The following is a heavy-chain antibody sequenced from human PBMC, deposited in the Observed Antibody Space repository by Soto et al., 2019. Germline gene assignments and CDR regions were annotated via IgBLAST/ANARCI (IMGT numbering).Heavy chain of an antibody. Sequence: SETLSLTCNVSGASVSHGYWSWIRQPPGKGLEWIGFMYFGGSFNYNPSLTSRATISVETSKNRFSMKLTSVTASDTAVYYCARSYYDSTGFAVDPWGQGTLVTVSS. J-gene: IGHJ5*02. V-gene: IGHV4-59*02. CDR3: ARSYYDSTGFAVDP. CDR1: GASVSHGY. CDR2: MYFGGSF. D-gene: IGHD3-22*01.